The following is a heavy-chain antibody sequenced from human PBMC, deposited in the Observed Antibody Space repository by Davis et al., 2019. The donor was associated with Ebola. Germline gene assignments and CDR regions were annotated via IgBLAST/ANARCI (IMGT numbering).Heavy chain of an antibody. CDR1: GYTFTGYY. D-gene: IGHD4-23*01. CDR3: ARVPSTVVTRVGFDY. V-gene: IGHV1-2*02. CDR2: INPNSGGT. Sequence: ASVKVSCKASGYTFTGYYMHWVRQAPGQGLEWMGWINPNSGGTNYAQKFQGRVTMTRDTSISTAYMELSRLRSDDTAVYYCARVPSTVVTRVGFDYWGQGTLVTVSS. J-gene: IGHJ4*02.